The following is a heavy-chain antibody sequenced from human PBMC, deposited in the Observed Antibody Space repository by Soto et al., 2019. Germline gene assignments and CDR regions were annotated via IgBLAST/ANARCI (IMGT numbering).Heavy chain of an antibody. CDR1: GFTFSSYA. Sequence: EVQLLESGGGLVQPRGSLRLSCAASGFTFSSYAMSWVRQAPGKGLEWVSAISGSGGSTYYADSVKGRFTISRDNSKNTMYMQMNSLRAEDTALYYCATAPSGWYNYWGQGTLVTVSS. D-gene: IGHD6-19*01. J-gene: IGHJ4*02. CDR3: ATAPSGWYNY. V-gene: IGHV3-23*01. CDR2: ISGSGGST.